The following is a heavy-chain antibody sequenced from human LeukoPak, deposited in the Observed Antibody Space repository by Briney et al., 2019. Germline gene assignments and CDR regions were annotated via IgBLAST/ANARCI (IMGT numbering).Heavy chain of an antibody. V-gene: IGHV1-18*01. CDR3: ARQTYYYDSSGYFLGIFGAFDI. CDR1: GYTFSSYG. J-gene: IGHJ3*02. D-gene: IGHD3-22*01. Sequence: GASVKVSCKASGYTFSSYGISWVRQAPGQGLEWMGWISGYNGNTNSAQKLQGRVSMTTDTSTSTAYLQWSSLKASDAAMYYCARQTYYYDSSGYFLGIFGAFDIWGQGTMVTVSS. CDR2: ISGYNGNT.